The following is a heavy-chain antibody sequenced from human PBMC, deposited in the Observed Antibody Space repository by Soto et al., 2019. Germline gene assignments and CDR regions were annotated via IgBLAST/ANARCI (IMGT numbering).Heavy chain of an antibody. J-gene: IGHJ4*02. CDR3: ATPGTDYDILTGPRPSL. CDR2: ISGSGGST. D-gene: IGHD3-9*01. V-gene: IGHV3-23*01. Sequence: GGSLRLSCAASGFTFSSYAMSWVRQAPGKGLEWVSAISGSGGSTYYADYVKGRFTISRDNSKNTLYLQMNSLRAEDTAVYYCATPGTDYDILTGPRPSLGGQGTLVTVSS. CDR1: GFTFSSYA.